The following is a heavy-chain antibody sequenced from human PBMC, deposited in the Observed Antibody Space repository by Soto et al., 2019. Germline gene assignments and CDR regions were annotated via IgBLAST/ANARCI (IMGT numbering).Heavy chain of an antibody. CDR3: ARVGTYYGSGSPYYSDY. D-gene: IGHD3-10*01. J-gene: IGHJ4*02. V-gene: IGHV3-21*01. CDR1: GFSFRSYS. Sequence: EVQLVESGGGLVKPGGSLRLSCAGSGFSFRSYSMNWVRQVPGKGLEWVSSISSSSSYINYADSMKGRFTISRDNAKNSLYLQMNGLRAEDTAVYYCARVGTYYGSGSPYYSDYWGQGTLVTVSS. CDR2: ISSSSSYI.